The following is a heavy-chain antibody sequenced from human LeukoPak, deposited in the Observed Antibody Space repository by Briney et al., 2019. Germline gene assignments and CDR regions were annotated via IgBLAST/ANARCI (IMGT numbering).Heavy chain of an antibody. CDR3: ARAERGYGYGKLDY. D-gene: IGHD5-18*01. CDR2: INPNSGGT. V-gene: IGHV1-2*06. CDR1: GYTFTGYY. J-gene: IGHJ4*02. Sequence: GASVKVSCKASGYTFTGYYMHWVRQAPGQGLEWMGRINPNSGGTNYEQKFQGRVTMTRDTSISTAYMELSSLRSDDTAVYYCARAERGYGYGKLDYWGQGTLVTVSS.